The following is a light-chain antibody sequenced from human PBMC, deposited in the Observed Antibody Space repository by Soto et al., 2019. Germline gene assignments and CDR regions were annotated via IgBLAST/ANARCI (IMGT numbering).Light chain of an antibody. CDR1: QSVSSK. Sequence: DIVVPRSPATLSVSPGAGATLFCRASQSVSSKLAWYQQKPGQAPRLLIYGASTRATGIPARFSGSGSGTEFTLIISSLQSEDSAVYYCQQCNSWPWTFGQGTKVDIK. CDR3: QQCNSWPWT. J-gene: IGKJ1*01. CDR2: GAS. V-gene: IGKV3-15*01.